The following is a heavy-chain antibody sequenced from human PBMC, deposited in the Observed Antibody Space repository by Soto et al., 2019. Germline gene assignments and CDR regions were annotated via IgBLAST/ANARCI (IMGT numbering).Heavy chain of an antibody. CDR3: ARRQISPPTRGAAAARGGMDV. CDR2: IWNDGSGY. D-gene: IGHD6-13*01. CDR1: GFTFNNYG. V-gene: IGHV3-33*01. Sequence: QVQLVESGGGVVQPGASLRLSCAASGFTFNNYGMHWVRQAPGKGLEWVAVIWNDGSGYYYANSVKGRFTISRDNSKNALYLQMSSLRAEDTAVYFCARRQISPPTRGAAAARGGMDVWGHGTTVTVSS. J-gene: IGHJ6*02.